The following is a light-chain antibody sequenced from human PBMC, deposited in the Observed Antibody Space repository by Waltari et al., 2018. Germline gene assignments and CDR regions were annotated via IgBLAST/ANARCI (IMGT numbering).Light chain of an antibody. J-gene: IGLJ3*02. CDR3: TSYTTSSTWV. CDR2: DVT. CDR1: SSDIGTYNF. V-gene: IGLV2-14*01. Sequence: QSALTQPASVSGTPGQSITIPCTGTSSDIGTYNFVSWYHQHPGKVPKLMIFDVTKRPAGGSYRVFGSKSANTASLTISGLQAEDEANYYCTSYTTSSTWVFGGGTRLTVL.